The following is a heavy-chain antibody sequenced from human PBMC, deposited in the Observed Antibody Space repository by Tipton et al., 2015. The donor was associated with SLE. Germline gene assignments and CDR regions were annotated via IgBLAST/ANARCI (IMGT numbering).Heavy chain of an antibody. D-gene: IGHD3-22*01. CDR3: ARDSERVVGAFDI. CDR2: IGTSSRTT. Sequence: SLRLSCAASGFSFSSYGMTWVRQAPGKGLEWVSYIGTSSRTTYYADSVRGRFSISRDNARNLLFLQMNSLRAEETAVYYCARDSERVVGAFDIWGQGTMVTVSS. J-gene: IGHJ3*02. V-gene: IGHV3-48*04. CDR1: GFSFSSYG.